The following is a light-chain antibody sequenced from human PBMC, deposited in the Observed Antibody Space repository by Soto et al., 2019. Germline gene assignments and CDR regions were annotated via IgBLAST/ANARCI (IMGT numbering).Light chain of an antibody. CDR1: SSDVGGHNL. CDR3: CLYIGATTYV. CDR2: EAY. J-gene: IGLJ1*01. Sequence: QSALTQPASVSGSPGQSITISCTGTSSDVGGHNLLSWYQQHPGKAPKAIIYEAYRRPSGVSPRFSGSKSGNTASLTISGLQAEDEADYYCCLYIGATTYVFGTGTRSPS. V-gene: IGLV2-23*01.